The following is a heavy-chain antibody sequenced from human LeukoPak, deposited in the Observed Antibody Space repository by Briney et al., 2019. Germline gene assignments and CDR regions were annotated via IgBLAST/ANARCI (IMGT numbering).Heavy chain of an antibody. V-gene: IGHV4-4*07. CDR1: GGSISSYY. J-gene: IGHJ5*02. CDR2: FYTSGTT. Sequence: SGTLSLTCTVSGGSISSYYWSWIRQPAGKGLEWIGRFYTSGTTNYNPSLKSRVTMSVDTSKNQFSLKLSSVTAADTAVYYCARLSGSPPLNWFDPWGQGTLVTVSS. D-gene: IGHD6-19*01. CDR3: ARLSGSPPLNWFDP.